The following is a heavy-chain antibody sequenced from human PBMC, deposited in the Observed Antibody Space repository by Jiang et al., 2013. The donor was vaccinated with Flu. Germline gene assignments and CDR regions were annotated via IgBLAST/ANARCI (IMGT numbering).Heavy chain of an antibody. D-gene: IGHD1-7*01. CDR3: TYGITGTNADY. Sequence: KPSETLSLTCTVSGGSISRYYWSWIRQAPGKGLEWIGYIHYSGTTKYNPSLKSRITISVHTSKNQFSLKLSSVTAADTAVYYCTYGITGTNADYWGQGTLVTVSS. V-gene: IGHV4-59*01. J-gene: IGHJ4*02. CDR2: IHYSGTT. CDR1: GGSISRYY.